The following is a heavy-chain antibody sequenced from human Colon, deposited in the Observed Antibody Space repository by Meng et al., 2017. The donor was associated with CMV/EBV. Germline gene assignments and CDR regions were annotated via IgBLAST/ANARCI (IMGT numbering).Heavy chain of an antibody. CDR2: LSHSSDA. D-gene: IGHD2-8*01. Sequence: GESLKISCATSGFTFSSYSLNWVRQAPGKGLEWVSSLSHSSDAYYADSVKGRFTIFRDNAKNSVYLQMNSLRAEDTAVYYCASTGPLYGLYFCYWGQGTLVTVSS. CDR3: ASTGPLYGLYFCY. CDR1: GFTFSSYS. J-gene: IGHJ4*02. V-gene: IGHV3-21*01.